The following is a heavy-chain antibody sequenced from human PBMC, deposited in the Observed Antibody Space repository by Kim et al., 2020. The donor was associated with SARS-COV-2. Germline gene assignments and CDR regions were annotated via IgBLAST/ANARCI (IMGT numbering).Heavy chain of an antibody. Sequence: GGSLRLSCAASGFTFADSAMLWVRQTPERGLEWISLISGDGETTFYADSVRGRFTISKVNSGNSLYLDMIGLTKDDSALYFCAKPPGYADFPEFWGQGTLVTVHS. CDR3: AKPPGYADFPEF. CDR2: ISGDGETT. CDR1: GFTFADSA. D-gene: IGHD4-17*01. J-gene: IGHJ1*01. V-gene: IGHV3-43*02.